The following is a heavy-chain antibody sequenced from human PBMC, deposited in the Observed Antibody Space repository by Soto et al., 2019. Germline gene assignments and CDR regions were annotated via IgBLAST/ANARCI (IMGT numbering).Heavy chain of an antibody. CDR1: GFTFSSYW. Sequence: GGSLRLSCAASGFTFSSYWMSWVRQAPGKGLEWVANIKQDGSEKYYVDSVKGRFTISRDNAKNSLYLQMNSLRADDTAVYYCARDRIAAPALIYYYGMDVWGQGTTVT. V-gene: IGHV3-7*01. CDR2: IKQDGSEK. J-gene: IGHJ6*02. CDR3: ARDRIAAPALIYYYGMDV. D-gene: IGHD6-13*01.